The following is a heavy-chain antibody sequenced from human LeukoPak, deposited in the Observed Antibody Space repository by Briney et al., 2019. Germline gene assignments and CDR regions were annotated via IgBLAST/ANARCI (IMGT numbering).Heavy chain of an antibody. CDR2: ISGNGRST. CDR1: GFTFRNYG. Sequence: TGGSLRLSCAASGFTFRNYGMHWVRQAPGKGLEYVSAISGNGRSTFYAGFVKGRFTISRDNSKNTLYLQMGSVSAEDMAVYYCARVVPTAGYFDCWGQGTLLTVSS. J-gene: IGHJ4*02. V-gene: IGHV3-64*02. CDR3: ARVVPTAGYFDC. D-gene: IGHD6-13*01.